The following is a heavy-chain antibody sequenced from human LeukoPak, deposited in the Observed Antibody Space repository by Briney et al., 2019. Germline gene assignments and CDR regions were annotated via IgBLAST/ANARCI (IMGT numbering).Heavy chain of an antibody. D-gene: IGHD5-18*01. Sequence: RQAPXXXXXYVPAISSNGGSTYYADSVKGRFTISRDNSKNTLYLQMSSLRAEDTAVYYCVTGYGVTYFDYWGQGTLVTVSS. CDR3: VTGYGVTYFDY. CDR2: ISSNGGST. V-gene: IGHV3-64D*06. J-gene: IGHJ4*02.